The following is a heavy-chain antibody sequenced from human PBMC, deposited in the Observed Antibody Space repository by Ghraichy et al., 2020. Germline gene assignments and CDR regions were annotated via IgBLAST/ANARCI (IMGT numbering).Heavy chain of an antibody. V-gene: IGHV3-53*01. CDR1: GFTVSSNY. CDR3: ARAPVGAANDAFDI. D-gene: IGHD2-15*01. J-gene: IGHJ3*02. CDR2: IYSGGST. Sequence: GDSLNISCAASGFTVSSNYMSWVRQAPGKGLEWVSVIYSGGSTYYADSVKGRFTISRDNSKNTLYLQMNSLRAEDTAVYYCARAPVGAANDAFDIWGQGTMVTVSS.